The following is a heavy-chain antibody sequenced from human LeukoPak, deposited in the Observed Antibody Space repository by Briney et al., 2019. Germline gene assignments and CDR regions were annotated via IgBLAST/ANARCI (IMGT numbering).Heavy chain of an antibody. V-gene: IGHV4-59*01. J-gene: IGHJ4*02. CDR1: GGSISSYY. Sequence: PETLSLTCTVSGGSISSYYWTWIRQPPGKGLEWIGYIYYSGSTNYNPSLRSRVTMSVDTSKNQFSLKVSSVTAADTAVYYCARVGSYDLLDYWGQGTLVTVSS. CDR2: IYYSGST. D-gene: IGHD3-16*01. CDR3: ARVGSYDLLDY.